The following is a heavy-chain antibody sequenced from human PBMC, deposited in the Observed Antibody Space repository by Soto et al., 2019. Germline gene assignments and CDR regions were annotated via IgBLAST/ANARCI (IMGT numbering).Heavy chain of an antibody. CDR3: ARGSGADAFDI. Sequence: QVQLVQSGAEVKKPGSSVKVSCKVSGGTFNIRWVRQSPGQGLEWMGGIIPVIDTANYARKFQGRVGISADRATNIDYMEMMSLTLEDTAVYYCARGSGADAFDIWGQGTMVTVSS. CDR2: IIPVIDTA. D-gene: IGHD7-27*01. V-gene: IGHV1-69*06. CDR1: GGTFN. J-gene: IGHJ3*02.